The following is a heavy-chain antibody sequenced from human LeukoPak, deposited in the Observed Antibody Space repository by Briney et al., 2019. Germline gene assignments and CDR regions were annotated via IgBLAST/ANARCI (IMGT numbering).Heavy chain of an antibody. CDR1: GGSISTYH. CDR3: AREPARVPDYYFDY. D-gene: IGHD2-2*01. V-gene: IGHV4-4*07. Sequence: PSETLSLTCTVSGGSISTYHWSWIRQPAGKGLEWIGRLHTSGSGSATYNPSLKSRVIVSIDKSKIQFSLNLISVTAADTAVYYCAREPARVPDYYFDYWGQGTLVTVSS. J-gene: IGHJ4*02. CDR2: LHTSGSGSA.